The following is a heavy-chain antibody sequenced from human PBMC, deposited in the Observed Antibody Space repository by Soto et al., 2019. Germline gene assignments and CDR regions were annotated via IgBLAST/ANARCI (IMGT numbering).Heavy chain of an antibody. CDR2: IYYSGST. CDR3: ARHYVSHYGNDY. J-gene: IGHJ4*02. Sequence: PSEILSLTCTVSGGSVRSSIYYWGWIRQPPGKGLEWIGSIYYSGSTYYNPSLKSRVTISVDTSKNQFSLKLSSVTAADTAVYYCARHYVSHYGNDYWGQGTLVTVSS. CDR1: GGSVRSSIYY. D-gene: IGHD4-4*01. V-gene: IGHV4-39*01.